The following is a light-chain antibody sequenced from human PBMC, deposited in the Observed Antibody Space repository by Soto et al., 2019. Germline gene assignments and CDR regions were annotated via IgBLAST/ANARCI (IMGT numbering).Light chain of an antibody. Sequence: EIVLTQSPATLSSFPGDRVTLSCRASQAVNTRLAWYQHKPGQAPRLLIYLASNGAASVPARFSGSGSGTDFTLTISDVEPEDFAVYYCQQRSNWPPSITFGQGTRLEIK. CDR1: QAVNTR. CDR2: LAS. J-gene: IGKJ5*01. V-gene: IGKV3-11*01. CDR3: QQRSNWPPSIT.